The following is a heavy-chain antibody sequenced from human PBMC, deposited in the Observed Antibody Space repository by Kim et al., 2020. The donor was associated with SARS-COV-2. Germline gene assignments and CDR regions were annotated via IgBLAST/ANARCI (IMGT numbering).Heavy chain of an antibody. CDR2: IYIAGST. CDR3: ARGSSYGYPFDN. D-gene: IGHD5-18*01. V-gene: IGHV3-53*01. Sequence: GGSLSLSCAASGFTISSSYMTWVRQAPGKGLEWVSVIYIAGSTSYTDSVKGRFSISRDNSKNTLYLQMNSLRAEDTAVYYCARGSSYGYPFDNWGQGTLVTVSS. J-gene: IGHJ4*02. CDR1: GFTISSSY.